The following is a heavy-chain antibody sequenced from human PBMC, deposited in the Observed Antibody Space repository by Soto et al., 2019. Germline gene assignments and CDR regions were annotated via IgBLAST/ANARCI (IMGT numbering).Heavy chain of an antibody. CDR1: GYTFTGYY. Sequence: GASVKVSCKASGYTFTGYYMHWVRQAPGQGLEWMGWINPNSGGTNYAQKFQGRVTMTRDTSISTAYMELSSLRSEDTAVYYCARAWEETIVTYYGMDVWGQGTTVTVSS. V-gene: IGHV1-2*02. D-gene: IGHD1-26*01. CDR2: INPNSGGT. J-gene: IGHJ6*02. CDR3: ARAWEETIVTYYGMDV.